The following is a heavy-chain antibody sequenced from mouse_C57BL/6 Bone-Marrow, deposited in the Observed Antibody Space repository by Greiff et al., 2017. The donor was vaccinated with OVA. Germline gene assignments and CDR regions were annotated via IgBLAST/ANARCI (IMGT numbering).Heavy chain of an antibody. D-gene: IGHD2-2*01. CDR2: ISSGSSTI. V-gene: IGHV5-17*01. CDR1: GFTFSDYG. J-gene: IGHJ1*03. CDR3: AREGMVTTGWYFDV. Sequence: EVQLVESGGGLVKPGGSLKLSCAASGFTFSDYGMHWVRQAPEKGLEWVAYISSGSSTIYYAAPVKGRFTISRDNAKNTLFLKMTSLRSEDTAMDYCAREGMVTTGWYFDVWGTGTTVTVAS.